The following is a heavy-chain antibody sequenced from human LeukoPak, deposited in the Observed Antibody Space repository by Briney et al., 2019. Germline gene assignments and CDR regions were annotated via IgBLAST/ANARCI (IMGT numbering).Heavy chain of an antibody. CDR2: MNPNSGNT. V-gene: IGHV1-8*03. Sequence: ASVKVSCKASGGTFSSYAINWVRQATGQGLEWMGWMNPNSGNTGYAQKFQGRVTITRNTSISTAYMELSSLRSEDTAVYYCARSGQRGIAAADYWGQGTLVTVSS. D-gene: IGHD6-13*01. CDR1: GGTFSSYA. J-gene: IGHJ4*02. CDR3: ARSGQRGIAAADY.